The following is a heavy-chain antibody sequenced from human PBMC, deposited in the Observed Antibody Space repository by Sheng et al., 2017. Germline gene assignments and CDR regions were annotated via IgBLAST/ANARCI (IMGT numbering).Heavy chain of an antibody. J-gene: IGHJ3*02. D-gene: IGHD5-18*01. CDR1: GGTFSSYT. CDR3: ASGYSYGSGAFDI. V-gene: IGHV1-69*02. Sequence: QVQLVQSGAEVKKPGSSVKVSCKASGGTFSSYTISWVRQAPGQGLEWMGRIIPILGIANYAQKFQGRVTITADKSTSTAYMELSSLRSEDTAVYYCASGYSYGSGAFDIWGQGTMVTVSS. CDR2: IIPILGIA.